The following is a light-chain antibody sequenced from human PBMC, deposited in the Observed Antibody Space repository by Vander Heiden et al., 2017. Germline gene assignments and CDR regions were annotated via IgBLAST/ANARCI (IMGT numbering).Light chain of an antibody. CDR3: QSYDNSLSGHVV. CDR1: SSNIGANYD. CDR2: GNS. Sequence: QSVLTQPPSVSGAPGQRVTISCTGSSSNIGANYDVHWYQQPPGTAPKLLIYGNSNRPSGVPDRFSGSKSGTSASLAITGLQAEDEADYYCQSYDNSLSGHVVFGGGTKLTVL. J-gene: IGLJ2*01. V-gene: IGLV1-40*01.